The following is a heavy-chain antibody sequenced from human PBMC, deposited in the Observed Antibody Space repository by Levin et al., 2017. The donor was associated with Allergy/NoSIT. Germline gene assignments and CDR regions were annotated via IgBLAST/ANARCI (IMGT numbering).Heavy chain of an antibody. CDR3: AREDGSTFDF. D-gene: IGHD2-2*03. CDR1: GGSIRGGGYH. V-gene: IGHV4-31*03. CDR2: IYYSGST. Sequence: QTLSLPCTVSGGSIRGGGYHWTWIRQHPEKGLEWIGYIYYSGSTFYNPSLKSRLMISVDTSKNQFFLNVSSVTAADTAVYYCAREDGSTFDFWGQGALVTVAS. J-gene: IGHJ4*02.